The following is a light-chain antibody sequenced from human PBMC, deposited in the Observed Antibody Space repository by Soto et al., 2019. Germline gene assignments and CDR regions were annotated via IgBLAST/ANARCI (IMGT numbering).Light chain of an antibody. CDR1: QSVDSNY. J-gene: IGKJ5*01. Sequence: EIVLTQSPGTLSLSPGEEATLSCRASQSVDSNYLAWYQQKPGQTPRLIIYGASVRADGIPHRFSGSGFGTDFTLTISKGQPEDFAVYYCQQYGTPRSVTFGQGTRLDI. CDR3: QQYGTPRSVT. CDR2: GAS. V-gene: IGKV3-20*01.